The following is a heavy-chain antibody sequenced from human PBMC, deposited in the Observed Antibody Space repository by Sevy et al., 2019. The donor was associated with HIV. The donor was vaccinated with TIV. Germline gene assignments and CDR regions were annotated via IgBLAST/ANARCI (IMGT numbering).Heavy chain of an antibody. CDR1: GFTFSSYG. Sequence: GGSLRLSCAASGFTFSSYGMHWVRQAPGKGLEWVAVIWYDGSNKYYADSVKGRFPISRDNSKNSLYLKMNSLRAEDTAVYYCARDGKWSGTTRYYYYGMDVWGQGTTVTVSS. J-gene: IGHJ6*02. D-gene: IGHD1-7*01. CDR3: ARDGKWSGTTRYYYYGMDV. V-gene: IGHV3-33*01. CDR2: IWYDGSNK.